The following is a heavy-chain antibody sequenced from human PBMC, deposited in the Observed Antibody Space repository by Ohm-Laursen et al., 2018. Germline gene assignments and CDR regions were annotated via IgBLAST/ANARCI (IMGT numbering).Heavy chain of an antibody. CDR3: ARAAGSYPYYFDY. V-gene: IGHV3-21*01. CDR2: INSSSSYI. J-gene: IGHJ4*02. D-gene: IGHD1-26*01. Sequence: SLRLSCTASGFTFSSYSMNWVRQAPGKGLEWASSINSSSSYIYYADSVKGRFTISRDNAKNSLYLQMNSLRAEDTAVYYCARAAGSYPYYFDYWGQGTLVTVSS. CDR1: GFTFSSYS.